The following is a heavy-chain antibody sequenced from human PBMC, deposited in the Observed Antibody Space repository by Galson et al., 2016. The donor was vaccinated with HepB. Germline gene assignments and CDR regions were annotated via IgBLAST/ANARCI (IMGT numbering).Heavy chain of an antibody. CDR2: IIPILKTS. J-gene: IGHJ5*02. V-gene: IGHV1-69*13. D-gene: IGHD5-24*01. Sequence: SVKVSCKASGGTFSNFAISWVRQAPGQGLEWMGGIIPILKTSNYAQMFQGRVTITADESTSTVYMELSSLRFEDTAVYYCASGGGEDGYSLFYWFDPWGQGTLVTVSS. CDR1: GGTFSNFA. CDR3: ASGGGEDGYSLFYWFDP.